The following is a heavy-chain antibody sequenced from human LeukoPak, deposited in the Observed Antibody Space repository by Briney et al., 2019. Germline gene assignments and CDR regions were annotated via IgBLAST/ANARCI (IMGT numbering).Heavy chain of an antibody. J-gene: IGHJ6*04. CDR3: ASNSR. D-gene: IGHD2/OR15-2a*01. CDR2: IKDDGSEK. Sequence: GGSLRLSRVVSGFTFSSNWMGWVRQAPGKGLEWVANIKDDGSEKDYVDSVKGRFTISRDNAKNSVYLQMNSLRAEDTAVYYCASNSRWGKGTTVTVSS. CDR1: GFTFSSNW. V-gene: IGHV3-7*01.